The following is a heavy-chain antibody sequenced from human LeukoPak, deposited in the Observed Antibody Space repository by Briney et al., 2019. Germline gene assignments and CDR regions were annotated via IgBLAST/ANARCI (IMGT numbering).Heavy chain of an antibody. J-gene: IGHJ4*02. CDR2: ISYDGSNK. V-gene: IGHV3-30*03. CDR3: ARAYSGYDPYFDY. CDR1: GFTFSSYG. D-gene: IGHD5-12*01. Sequence: HPGGPLRLSCAASGFTFSSYGMHWVRQAPGKGLEWVAVISYDGSNKYYADSVKGRFTISRDNSKNTLYLQMNSLRAEDTAVYYCARAYSGYDPYFDYWGQGTLVTVSS.